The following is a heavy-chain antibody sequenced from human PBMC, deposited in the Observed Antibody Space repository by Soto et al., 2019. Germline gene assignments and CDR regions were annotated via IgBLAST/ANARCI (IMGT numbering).Heavy chain of an antibody. CDR2: IYTSGST. CDR1: GGSISSYY. D-gene: IGHD2-2*02. Sequence: SETLSLTCTVSGGSISSYYWSWIRQPAGKGLEWIGRIYTSGSTNYNPSLKSRVTMSVDTSKNQFSLKLSSVTAADTAVYYCARGYCSSTSCYTWWFDPWGQGTLVTVSS. CDR3: ARGYCSSTSCYTWWFDP. J-gene: IGHJ5*02. V-gene: IGHV4-4*07.